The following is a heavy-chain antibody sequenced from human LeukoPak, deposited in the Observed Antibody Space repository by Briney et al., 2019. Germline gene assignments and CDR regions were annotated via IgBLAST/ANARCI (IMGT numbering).Heavy chain of an antibody. Sequence: ASVKVSCKASGYTFTSYDINWVRQATGQGLEWMGWMNPNSGNTGYAQKFQGRVTMTRNTSISTAYMELSSLRSEDTAVYYCARGLTVKRTGYCSGGSCYAVTAPSGYWGQGTLVTVSS. CDR1: GYTFTSYD. V-gene: IGHV1-8*01. J-gene: IGHJ4*02. CDR3: ARGLTVKRTGYCSGGSCYAVTAPSGY. D-gene: IGHD2-15*01. CDR2: MNPNSGNT.